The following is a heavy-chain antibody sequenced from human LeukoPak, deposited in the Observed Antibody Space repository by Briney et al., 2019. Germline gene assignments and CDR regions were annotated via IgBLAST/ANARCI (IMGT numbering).Heavy chain of an antibody. J-gene: IGHJ6*03. CDR2: INWNGGST. CDR3: ARADCSSTSCYTNYYYYYMDV. Sequence: GGSLRLSCAASGFTFDDYGMSWVRQAPGKGLERVSGINWNGGSTVYADSVKGRFTISRDNAKNSLYLRMNSLRAEDTALYYCARADCSSTSCYTNYYYYYMDVWGKGTTVTVSS. CDR1: GFTFDDYG. V-gene: IGHV3-20*04. D-gene: IGHD2-2*02.